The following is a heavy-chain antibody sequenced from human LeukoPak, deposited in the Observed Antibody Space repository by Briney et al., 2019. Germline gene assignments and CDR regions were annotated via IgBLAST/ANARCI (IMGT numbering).Heavy chain of an antibody. Sequence: TSGGSLRLSCAAPGFTVSSNYMSWVRQAPGKGLEWVSSINNVGSHIYYAGSVRGRFTISRDNAKNSLYLQMSSLRAEDTAVYYCTRDPTQYLRYGYFDYWGQGTLVTVSS. D-gene: IGHD4-11*01. J-gene: IGHJ4*02. CDR1: GFTVSSNY. CDR3: TRDPTQYLRYGYFDY. CDR2: INNVGSHI. V-gene: IGHV3-21*01.